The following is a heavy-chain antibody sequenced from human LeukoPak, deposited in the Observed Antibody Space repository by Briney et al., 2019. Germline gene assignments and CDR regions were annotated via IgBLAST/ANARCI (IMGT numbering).Heavy chain of an antibody. V-gene: IGHV4-34*01. CDR2: INHSGST. CDR1: GGSFSGYD. D-gene: IGHD1-26*01. Sequence: SETLSLTCAVYGGSFSGYDWSWIRQPPGKGLEWIGEINHSGSTNYNPSLKSRVTISVDTSKNQFSLKLSPVTAADPAVYYSARDSGSMDHWGPGNLVTVSS. CDR3: ARDSGSMDH. J-gene: IGHJ4*02.